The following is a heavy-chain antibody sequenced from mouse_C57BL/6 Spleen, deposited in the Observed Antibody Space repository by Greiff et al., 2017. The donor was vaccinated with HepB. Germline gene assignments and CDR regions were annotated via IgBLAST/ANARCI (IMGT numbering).Heavy chain of an antibody. D-gene: IGHD1-1*01. Sequence: QVQLQQPGAELVKPGASVKLSCKASGYTFTSYWMQWVKQRPGQGLEWIGEIDPSDSYTNYNQKFKGKATLTVDTSSSTAYMQLSSLTSEDSAVYYCARGGLTTVDWGQGTTLTVSS. CDR2: IDPSDSYT. J-gene: IGHJ2*01. V-gene: IGHV1-50*01. CDR3: ARGGLTTVD. CDR1: GYTFTSYW.